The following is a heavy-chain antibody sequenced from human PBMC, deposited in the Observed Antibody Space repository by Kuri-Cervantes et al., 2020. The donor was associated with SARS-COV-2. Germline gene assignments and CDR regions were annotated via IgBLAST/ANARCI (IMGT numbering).Heavy chain of an antibody. CDR1: GGSFSGSY. Sequence: SQTLSLTCAVYGGSFSGSYWSWIRQPPGKGLEWIGEINHSGSTNYNPSLKSRVTISVDTSKNQFSLKLSSVTAADTAVYYCARDQYYCYGMDVWGQGTTVTVSS. CDR2: INHSGST. V-gene: IGHV4-34*01. J-gene: IGHJ6*02. CDR3: ARDQYYCYGMDV.